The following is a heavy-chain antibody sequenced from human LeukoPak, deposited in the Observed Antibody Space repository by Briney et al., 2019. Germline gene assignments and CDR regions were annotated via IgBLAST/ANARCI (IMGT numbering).Heavy chain of an antibody. V-gene: IGHV3-74*01. CDR2: LTTDGSST. D-gene: IGHD4-17*01. Sequence: GGSLRLSCAASGFSFSSYWMHWVRQAPGKGLVWVSRLTTDGSSTNYADSVKGRFTISRDNAKKSLFLQMSSLRAEDTAVYYCARERVDFGDWSRYYYYRMDVWGQGATVTV. CDR1: GFSFSSYW. CDR3: ARERVDFGDWSRYYYYRMDV. J-gene: IGHJ6*02.